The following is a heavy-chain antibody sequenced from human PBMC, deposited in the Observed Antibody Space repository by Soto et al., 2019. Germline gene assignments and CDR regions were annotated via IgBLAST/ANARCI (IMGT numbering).Heavy chain of an antibody. J-gene: IGHJ6*03. V-gene: IGHV3-23*01. Sequence: GGSLRLSCAASGFTFSSYAMSWVRQAPGKGLEWVSAISGSGGSTYYADSVKGRFTISRDNSKNTLYLQMNSLRAEDTAVYYCAKIRYSLPQYCSGGSCYYNYYMDVWGKGTTVTVSS. CDR2: ISGSGGST. CDR3: AKIRYSLPQYCSGGSCYYNYYMDV. D-gene: IGHD2-15*01. CDR1: GFTFSSYA.